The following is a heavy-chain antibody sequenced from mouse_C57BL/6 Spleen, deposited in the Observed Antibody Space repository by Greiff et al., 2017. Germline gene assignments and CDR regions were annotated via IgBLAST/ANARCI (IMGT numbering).Heavy chain of an antibody. CDR1: GYTFTDHT. CDR3: ARSLLYYSNWFAY. Sequence: EASVKISCKVSGYTFTDHTIHWMKQRPEQGLEWIGYIYPRDGSTKYNEKFKGKATLTADKSSSTAYMQLNSLTSEDSAVYFCARSLLYYSNWFAYWGQGTLVTVSA. V-gene: IGHV1-78*01. D-gene: IGHD2-5*01. CDR2: IYPRDGST. J-gene: IGHJ3*01.